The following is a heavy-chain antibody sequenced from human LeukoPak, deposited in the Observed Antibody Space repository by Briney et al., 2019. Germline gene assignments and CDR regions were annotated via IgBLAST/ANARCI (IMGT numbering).Heavy chain of an antibody. CDR2: ISYDGSNK. CDR1: GFTFSSYA. V-gene: IGHV3-30*04. J-gene: IGHJ4*02. Sequence: GGSLRLSCAASGFTFSSYAMHWVRQAPGKGLEWVAVISYDGSNKYYADSVKGRFTISRDNSKNTLYLQMNSLRAEDTAVYYCARDQKVFDYWGQGTLVIVSS. CDR3: ARDQKVFDY.